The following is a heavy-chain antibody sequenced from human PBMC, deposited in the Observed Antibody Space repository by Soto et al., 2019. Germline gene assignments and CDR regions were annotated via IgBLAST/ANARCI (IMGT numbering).Heavy chain of an antibody. Sequence: GGSLRLSCAASGFTFSSYGMHWVRQAPGKGLEWVAVISYDGSNKYYADSVKGRFTISRDNSKNTLYLQMNSLRAEDTAVYYCAKVREVYSSSSPGDYWGQGTLVTVSS. V-gene: IGHV3-30*18. D-gene: IGHD6-6*01. CDR1: GFTFSSYG. CDR2: ISYDGSNK. J-gene: IGHJ4*02. CDR3: AKVREVYSSSSPGDY.